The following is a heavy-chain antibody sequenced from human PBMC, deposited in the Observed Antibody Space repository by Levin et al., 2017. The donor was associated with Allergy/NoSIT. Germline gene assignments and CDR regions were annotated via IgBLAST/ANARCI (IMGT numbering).Heavy chain of an antibody. CDR1: GYTFTSYG. CDR3: ARVGPTYYDSSGYMGWYFDY. Sequence: GESLKISCKASGYTFTSYGISWVRQAPGQGLEWMGWISAYNGNTNYAQKLQGRVTMTTDTSTSTAYMELRSLRSDDTAVYYCARVGPTYYDSSGYMGWYFDYWGQGTLVTVSS. D-gene: IGHD3-22*01. J-gene: IGHJ4*02. V-gene: IGHV1-18*01. CDR2: ISAYNGNT.